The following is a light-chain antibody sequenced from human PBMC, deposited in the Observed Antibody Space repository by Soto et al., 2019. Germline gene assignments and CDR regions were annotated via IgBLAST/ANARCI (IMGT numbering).Light chain of an antibody. CDR3: SSYRSSSTDV. J-gene: IGLJ1*01. CDR2: EVS. Sequence: QSALTQPASVSGSPGPSITVSCTGTSSEIGGYNYVSWYQHHPGNAPKLIIYEVSRRPSAISNRCSGSKSGNTASLTISWFQSEDEADYYCSSYRSSSTDVFGTGTKLTVL. V-gene: IGLV2-14*01. CDR1: SSEIGGYNY.